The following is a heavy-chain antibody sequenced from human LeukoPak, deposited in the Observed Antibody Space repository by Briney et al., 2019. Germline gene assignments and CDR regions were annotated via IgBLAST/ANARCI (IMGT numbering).Heavy chain of an antibody. D-gene: IGHD3-16*01. CDR3: ARVRFDDYVWGARGADY. CDR2: INPNSGGT. J-gene: IGHJ4*02. V-gene: IGHV1-2*06. Sequence: ASVKVSFKASGYTFTGYYMHWVRQAPGQGLEWMGRINPNSGGTNYAQKFQGRVTMTRDTSISTAYMELSRLRSDDTAVYYCARVRFDDYVWGARGADYWGQGTLVTVSS. CDR1: GYTFTGYY.